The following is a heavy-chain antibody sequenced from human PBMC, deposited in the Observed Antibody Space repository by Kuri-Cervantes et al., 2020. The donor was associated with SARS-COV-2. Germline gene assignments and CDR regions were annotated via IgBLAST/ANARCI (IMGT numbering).Heavy chain of an antibody. D-gene: IGHD4-17*01. CDR2: IYPGDSDT. CDR1: GYTFNNYW. J-gene: IGHJ6*03. Sequence: GESLKISCKGSGYTFNNYWIGWVRQMPGKGLEWMGIIYPGDSDTRYSPSFQGQVTISADKSISTAFLQWSSLKASDTAMYYCARRAYGEEVDQCYMDVWGKGTAVTVSS. CDR3: ARRAYGEEVDQCYMDV. V-gene: IGHV5-51*01.